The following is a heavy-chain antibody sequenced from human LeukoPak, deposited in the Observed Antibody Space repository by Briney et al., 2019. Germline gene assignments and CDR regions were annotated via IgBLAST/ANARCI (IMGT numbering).Heavy chain of an antibody. J-gene: IGHJ6*02. CDR3: ARRITMVRGVSYGMDV. CDR1: GYSFTSYW. V-gene: IGHV5-51*01. D-gene: IGHD3-10*01. CDR2: IYPGDSDT. Sequence: GESLKISCKGSGYSFTSYWTGWVRQMPGKGLEWMGIIYPGDSDTRYSPSFQGQVTISADKSISTAYLQWSSLKASDTAMYYCARRITMVRGVSYGMDVWGQGTTVTVSS.